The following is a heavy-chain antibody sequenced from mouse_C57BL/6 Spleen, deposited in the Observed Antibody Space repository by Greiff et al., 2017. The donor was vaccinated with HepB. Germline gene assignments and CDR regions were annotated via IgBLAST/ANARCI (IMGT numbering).Heavy chain of an antibody. CDR2: IYTGDGDT. CDR3: ARTTTVVATKAWFAY. Sequence: VQLQQSGAELVKPGASVKISCKASGYAFSSYWMNWVKQRPGKGLEWIGQIYTGDGDTNYNGKFKGKATLTADKSSSTAYMQLSSLTSEDSAVYFCARTTTVVATKAWFAYWGQGTLVTVSA. J-gene: IGHJ3*01. D-gene: IGHD1-1*01. CDR1: GYAFSSYW. V-gene: IGHV1-80*01.